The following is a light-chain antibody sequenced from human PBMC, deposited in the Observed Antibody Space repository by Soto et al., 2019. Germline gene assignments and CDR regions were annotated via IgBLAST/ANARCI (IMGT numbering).Light chain of an antibody. V-gene: IGLV2-23*02. CDR1: SSDVGSYNV. Sequence: QSDLTQPASVSGSPGQSVTISCTGTSSDVGSYNVVSWYQQHPGKAPKLMIYEVNKRPSGVSNRFSGSKSGNTASLTISGLQAEDEADDYGCSYAGRNTFLIFGGGTKLTVL. CDR2: EVN. CDR3: CSYAGRNTFLI. J-gene: IGLJ2*01.